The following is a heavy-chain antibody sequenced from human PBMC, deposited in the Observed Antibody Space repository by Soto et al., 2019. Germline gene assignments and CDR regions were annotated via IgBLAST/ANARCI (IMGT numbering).Heavy chain of an antibody. V-gene: IGHV5-51*01. J-gene: IGHJ6*02. CDR2: IYPGDSDT. Sequence: PGESLNLSCKGSGYSFSIYWSGWVRQMPGKGLEWMGIIYPGDSDTRYSPPFQGQVTIAADKSISTAYLQWSSLKASDTVIYYCARPSAAVNYYGMDVWGQGTTVTVSS. CDR3: ARPSAAVNYYGMDV. CDR1: GYSFSIYW. D-gene: IGHD6-13*01.